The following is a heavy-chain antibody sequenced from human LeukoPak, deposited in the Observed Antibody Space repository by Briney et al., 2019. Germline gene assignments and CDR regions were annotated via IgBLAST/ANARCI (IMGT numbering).Heavy chain of an antibody. CDR1: GFNFNAYW. V-gene: IGHV3-21*01. D-gene: IGHD3-22*01. CDR2: ISSSSSYI. Sequence: GGSLRLSCAASGFNFNAYWMTWVRQAPGKGLEWVSSISSSSSYIYYADSVKGRFTISRDNAKNSLYLQMNSLRAEDTAVYYCARAGYYDSSGYYVPDYWGQGTLVTVSS. J-gene: IGHJ4*02. CDR3: ARAGYYDSSGYYVPDY.